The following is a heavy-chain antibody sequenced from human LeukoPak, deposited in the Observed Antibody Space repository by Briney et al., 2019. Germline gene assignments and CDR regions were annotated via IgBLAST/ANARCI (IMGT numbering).Heavy chain of an antibody. CDR3: AAHSSGYLGWFDP. CDR2: IYSGGST. Sequence: GRSLRLSCAASGFTVSRNYMSWIRQAPGKGLEWVSLIYSGGSTYYADSVKGRFTISRDNSKNTLYVQMNSLRAEDTAVYYCAAHSSGYLGWFDPWGQGTLVTVSS. V-gene: IGHV3-66*01. CDR1: GFTVSRNY. D-gene: IGHD3-22*01. J-gene: IGHJ5*02.